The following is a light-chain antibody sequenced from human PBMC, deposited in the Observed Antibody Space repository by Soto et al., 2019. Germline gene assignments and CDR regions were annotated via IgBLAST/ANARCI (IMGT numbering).Light chain of an antibody. CDR1: HDISNC. J-gene: IGKJ3*01. CDR2: DAF. V-gene: IGKV1-33*01. CDR3: QQYENLPLT. Sequence: DIQMTQSPSSLSASVGDRVTITCQASHDISNCLNWYQQKPGKAPKLLIYDAFNSETGVPPSFSGSGSVTDFTSTTTGLQPEASLTDYGQQYENLPLTFGPGTKVDIK.